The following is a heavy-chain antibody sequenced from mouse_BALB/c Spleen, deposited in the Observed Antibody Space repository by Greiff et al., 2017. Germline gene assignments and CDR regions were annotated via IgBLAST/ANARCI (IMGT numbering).Heavy chain of an antibody. CDR2: IDPSDSET. Sequence: VKLQESGPQLVRPGASVKISCKASGYSFTSYWMHWVKQRPGQGLEWIGMIDPSDSETRLNQKFKDKATLTVDKSSSTAYMQLSSPTSEDSAVYYCAREGDYDGPWFAYWGQGTLVTVSA. CDR1: GYSFTSYW. D-gene: IGHD2-4*01. V-gene: IGHV1S126*01. J-gene: IGHJ3*01. CDR3: AREGDYDGPWFAY.